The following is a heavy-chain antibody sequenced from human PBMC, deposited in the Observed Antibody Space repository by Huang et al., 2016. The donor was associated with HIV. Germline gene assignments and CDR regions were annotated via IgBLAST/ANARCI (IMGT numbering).Heavy chain of an antibody. CDR2: IFPDDSDT. J-gene: IGHJ4*02. Sequence: VQLVQSGAEVKKPGESLKISCKGSGYSFSSYWIAWVRQMPGKGLEWMVIIFPDDSDTTDSPSFEGQVTISADKSIGTAYLQWSSLKASDTAMYYCARRFSSSSGYFDYWGQGSLVTVSS. D-gene: IGHD6-6*01. V-gene: IGHV5-51*01. CDR1: GYSFSSYW. CDR3: ARRFSSSSGYFDY.